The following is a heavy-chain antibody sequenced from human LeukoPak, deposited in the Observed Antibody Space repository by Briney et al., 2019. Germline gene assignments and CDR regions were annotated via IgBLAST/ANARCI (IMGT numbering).Heavy chain of an antibody. D-gene: IGHD5-18*01. J-gene: IGHJ4*02. CDR3: AKTKGYSYGYYFDY. CDR2: MSYDGFNK. V-gene: IGHV3-30*18. Sequence: GGSLRLFCAASGFTFSSYAMHWVRQSLGKGLEGVAVMSYDGFNKYYADSVKGRFTISRDNSKNTLYLQMNSLRAEDTAVYYCAKTKGYSYGYYFDYWGQGTLVTVSS. CDR1: GFTFSSYA.